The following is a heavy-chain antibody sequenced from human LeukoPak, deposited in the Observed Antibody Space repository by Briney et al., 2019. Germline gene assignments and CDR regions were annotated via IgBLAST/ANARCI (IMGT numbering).Heavy chain of an antibody. CDR3: ARGGHYGLDY. V-gene: IGHV4-59*11. J-gene: IGHJ4*02. CDR2: IYNSDSGST. D-gene: IGHD3-10*01. CDR1: GGSISGHY. Sequence: SETLSLTCIVSGGSISGHYWSWIRQHPGMGLEWIGYIYNSDSGSTNYNPSLKSRVTISVDTFKNQFSLKLSSVTAADTAVYYCARGGHYGLDYWGQGTLVTVSS.